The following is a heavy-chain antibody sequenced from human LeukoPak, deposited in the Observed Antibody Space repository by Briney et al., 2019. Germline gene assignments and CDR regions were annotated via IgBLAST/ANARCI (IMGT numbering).Heavy chain of an antibody. Sequence: SQTLSLTCTVSGGSINSGDYYWNWIRQPPGKDLEWIGYIYYRGSTFYNPSLKSRVTISVDTSKNQFSLKLTSVTAADTAVYYCARDGFGGYWGQGTLVTVSS. J-gene: IGHJ4*02. CDR1: GGSINSGDYY. D-gene: IGHD2-15*01. CDR3: ARDGFGGY. CDR2: IYYRGST. V-gene: IGHV4-30-4*01.